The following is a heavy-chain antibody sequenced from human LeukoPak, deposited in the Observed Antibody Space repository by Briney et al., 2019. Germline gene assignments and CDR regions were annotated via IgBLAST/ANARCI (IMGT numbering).Heavy chain of an antibody. D-gene: IGHD3-3*01. CDR1: GFAFNTYW. CDR2: IKHDGSEK. CDR3: AKNRDPQLERGSDY. Sequence: HTGGSLRLSCAASGFAFNTYWMSWVRHAPGKGLEWVANIKHDGSEKYYVDSVKGRFTISRDDAKNSLYLQMNSLRAEDTAVYYCAKNRDPQLERGSDYWGQGTLVTVSS. V-gene: IGHV3-7*03. J-gene: IGHJ4*02.